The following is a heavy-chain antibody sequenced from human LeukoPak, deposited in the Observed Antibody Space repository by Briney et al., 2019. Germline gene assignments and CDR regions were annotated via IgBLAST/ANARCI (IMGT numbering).Heavy chain of an antibody. CDR1: GGTFSSYA. Sequence: ASVKVSCKASGGTFSSYAISWVRQAPGQGLEWMGRIIPILGIANYAQKFQGRVTITADKSTSTAYMELSSLRSEDTAVYYCARHYYDSSGYYFPFDYWGRGTLVTVSS. CDR3: ARHYYDSSGYYFPFDY. D-gene: IGHD3-22*01. CDR2: IIPILGIA. J-gene: IGHJ4*02. V-gene: IGHV1-69*04.